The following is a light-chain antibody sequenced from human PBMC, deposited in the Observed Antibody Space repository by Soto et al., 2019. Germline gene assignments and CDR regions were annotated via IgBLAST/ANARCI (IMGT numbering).Light chain of an antibody. CDR3: QQLISYPLT. CDR2: GAS. Sequence: DIQLTQSPSSLSASVGDRVTITCRASRGITTYLAWYQQKAGKAPKLLIYGASTLQSGVPSRFSGSGSGTEFALTISRLQPEDVASYYCQQLISYPLTFGGGTKVEIK. CDR1: RGITTY. J-gene: IGKJ4*01. V-gene: IGKV1-9*01.